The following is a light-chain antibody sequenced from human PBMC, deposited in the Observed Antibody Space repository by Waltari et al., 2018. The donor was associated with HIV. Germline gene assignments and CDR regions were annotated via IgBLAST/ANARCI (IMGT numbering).Light chain of an antibody. V-gene: IGLV3-1*01. J-gene: IGLJ2*01. CDR1: KLGDKY. CDR3: QAWDSSTVV. CDR2: QDT. Sequence: SYELTQPPSVSVSPGQTASITCSGDKLGDKYTCWYQHKPGQSPVLVMYQDTKRPSGIPERFSGSNSGNTATLTISGTQAMDEADYYCQAWDSSTVVFGGGTKLTVL.